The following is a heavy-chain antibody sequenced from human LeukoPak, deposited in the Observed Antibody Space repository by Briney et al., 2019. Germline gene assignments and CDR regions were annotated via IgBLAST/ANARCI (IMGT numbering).Heavy chain of an antibody. J-gene: IGHJ4*02. CDR2: INHSGST. V-gene: IGHV4-34*01. Sequence: SETLSLTCAVSGGSFSGYYWSWIRQPPGKGLEWIGEINHSGSTNYNPSLKSRLTISLDTSKNQFSLKLSSVTAADTAVYFCARGKDYDYVGGTYRSFDYWGQGTLVTVSS. CDR1: GGSFSGYY. D-gene: IGHD3-16*02. CDR3: ARGKDYDYVGGTYRSFDY.